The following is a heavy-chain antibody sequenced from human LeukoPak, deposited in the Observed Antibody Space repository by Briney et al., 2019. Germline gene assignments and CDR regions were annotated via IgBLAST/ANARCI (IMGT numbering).Heavy chain of an antibody. CDR3: ARRGCSSTSCPVGGYYYYGMDV. V-gene: IGHV4-34*01. D-gene: IGHD2-2*01. CDR2: INHSGST. Sequence: SETLSLTCAVYGGSFSGYYWSWIRQPPGKGLGWIGEINHSGSTNYNPSLKSRVTISVDTSKNQFSLKLSSVTAADTAVYYCARRGCSSTSCPVGGYYYYGMDVWGKGTTVTVSS. CDR1: GGSFSGYY. J-gene: IGHJ6*04.